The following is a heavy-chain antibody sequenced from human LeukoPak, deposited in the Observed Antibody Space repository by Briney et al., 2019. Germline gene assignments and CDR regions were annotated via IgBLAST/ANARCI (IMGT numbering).Heavy chain of an antibody. CDR2: ISDSGVDT. Sequence: PGGSLRLPCAASGFTFSDYAMSWLRQAPGRGLEWVSAISDSGVDTYYADSVKGRFTMSRDNSKSTLYLQMNRLRAEDTAVYYCANGNSNSPKDYWGHGTLVTVSS. V-gene: IGHV3-23*01. D-gene: IGHD2-2*01. CDR1: GFTFSDYA. CDR3: ANGNSNSPKDY. J-gene: IGHJ4*01.